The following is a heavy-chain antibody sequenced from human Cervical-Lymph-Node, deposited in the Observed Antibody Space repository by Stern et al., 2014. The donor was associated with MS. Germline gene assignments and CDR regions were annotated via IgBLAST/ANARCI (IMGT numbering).Heavy chain of an antibody. CDR1: GYTFTSYW. V-gene: IGHV5-51*01. J-gene: IGHJ4*02. Sequence: EMQLVESGAEVKKPGESLKISCKGSGYTFTSYWIGWVRQMPGKGLQGMGIIYHGDSDTRYSPALPGQVTISADKSISAAYLQWSSLKASDTAMYYCARQEGSGWYIYWGQGTLVTVSS. CDR3: ARQEGSGWYIY. D-gene: IGHD6-19*01. CDR2: IYHGDSDT.